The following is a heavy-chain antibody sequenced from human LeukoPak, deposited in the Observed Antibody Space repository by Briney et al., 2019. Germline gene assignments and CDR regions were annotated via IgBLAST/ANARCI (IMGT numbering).Heavy chain of an antibody. J-gene: IGHJ5*02. V-gene: IGHV1-18*01. Sequence: YTXXXXXISWVRQAPGQGLEWMGWISAYNGNTNYAQKLQGRVTMTTDTSTSTAYMELRSLRSDDTAVYYCARDRASIAGLFDPWGQGTLVTVSS. CDR2: ISAYNGNT. CDR3: ARDRASIAGLFDP. D-gene: IGHD1-20*01. CDR1: YTXXXXX.